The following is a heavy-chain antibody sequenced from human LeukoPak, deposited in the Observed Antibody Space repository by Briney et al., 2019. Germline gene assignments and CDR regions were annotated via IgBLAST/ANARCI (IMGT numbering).Heavy chain of an antibody. CDR3: ARGGDGYGDYGAFDI. CDR1: GGSISSGSYY. D-gene: IGHD4-17*01. Sequence: SQTLSLTCTVSGGSISSGSYYWSWIRQPAGKGLEWTGRIYTSGSTNYNPSLKSRVTISVDTSKNQFSLKLSSVTAADTAVYYCARGGDGYGDYGAFDIWGQGTMVTVSS. V-gene: IGHV4-61*02. CDR2: IYTSGST. J-gene: IGHJ3*02.